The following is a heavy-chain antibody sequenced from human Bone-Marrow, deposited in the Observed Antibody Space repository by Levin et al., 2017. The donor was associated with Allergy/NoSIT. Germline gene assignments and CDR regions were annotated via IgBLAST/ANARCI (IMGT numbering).Heavy chain of an antibody. J-gene: IGHJ3*02. Sequence: SETLSLTCTVSGGSFGTYYWTWVRQTPGKGLQWIGYIFYSGDTNYNPSLKSRVTMSLDTSRNKFSLRLTSVTAADTAVYYCARVNCGDDCYSDRGIFDIWGQGTTVIVSS. CDR1: GGSFGTYY. V-gene: IGHV4-59*01. CDR2: IFYSGDT. D-gene: IGHD2-21*02. CDR3: ARVNCGDDCYSDRGIFDI.